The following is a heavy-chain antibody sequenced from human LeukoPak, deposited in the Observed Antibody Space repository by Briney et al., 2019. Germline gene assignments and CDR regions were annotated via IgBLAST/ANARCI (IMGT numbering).Heavy chain of an antibody. CDR3: ARRGYDYSGYYWAFDM. V-gene: IGHV5-51*01. D-gene: IGHD3-22*01. CDR2: IYPGDSDT. Sequence: PGESLKISCKGSGYSFTSYWIGWVRQMPGKGLEWMGVIYPGDSDTRYSPSFQGQVTISADKSISTAYLQWSSLKASDTAMYYCARRGYDYSGYYWAFDMWGQGTMVTVSS. J-gene: IGHJ3*02. CDR1: GYSFTSYW.